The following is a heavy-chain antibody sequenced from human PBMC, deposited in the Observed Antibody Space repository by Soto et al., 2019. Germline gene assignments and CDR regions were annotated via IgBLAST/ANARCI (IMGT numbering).Heavy chain of an antibody. V-gene: IGHV4-38-2*01. Sequence: KPSETLSLTCAVSGYSISSGYYWGWIRQPPGKGLEWIGSIFRSGSTYYNPSLKSRVTISVDTSQNQFSLKLNSVTAADTAVYYCARLGFYYDSSAYDYWGLGTLVTVSS. CDR3: ARLGFYYDSSAYDY. CDR1: GYSISSGYY. CDR2: IFRSGST. D-gene: IGHD3-22*01. J-gene: IGHJ4*02.